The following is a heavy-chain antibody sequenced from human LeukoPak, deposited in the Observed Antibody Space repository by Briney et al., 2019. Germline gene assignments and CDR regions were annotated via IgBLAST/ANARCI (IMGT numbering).Heavy chain of an antibody. V-gene: IGHV4-30-2*01. CDR3: ARGIAVAGTPYYGMDV. D-gene: IGHD6-19*01. J-gene: IGHJ6*02. CDR1: GGSISSGGYS. Sequence: PSETLSLTCAVSGGSISSGGYSWSRIRQPPGKGLEWIGYIYHSGSTYYNPSLKSRVTISVDRSKNQFSLKLSSVTAADTAVYYCARGIAVAGTPYYGMDVWGQGTTVTVSS. CDR2: IYHSGST.